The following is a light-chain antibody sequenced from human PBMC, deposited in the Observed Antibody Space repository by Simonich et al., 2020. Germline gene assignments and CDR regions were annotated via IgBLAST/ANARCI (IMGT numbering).Light chain of an antibody. V-gene: IGLV2-23*01. CDR3: CSYAGSSTLV. CDR1: SSNVGSHNL. CDR2: EGR. Sequence: QSALTQPASVSGSPGQSITISCTGTSSNVGSHNLVSWYQQHPGKAPKPMIYEGRMRPSGVPNRFSGSKSGNTASLTISGLQAEDEADYYCCSYAGSSTLVFGGGTKLTVL. J-gene: IGLJ3*02.